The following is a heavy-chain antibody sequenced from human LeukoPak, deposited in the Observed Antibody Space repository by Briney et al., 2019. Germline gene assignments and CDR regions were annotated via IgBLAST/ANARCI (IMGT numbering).Heavy chain of an antibody. J-gene: IGHJ3*02. CDR1: GFTFRNYA. Sequence: GGSLRLSCAASGFTFRNYAMSWVRQAPGKGLEWVSTLSGNNGDTYNADSVKGRFTISRDNAKNSLYLQMNSLRAEDTAVYYCARAGDYYDSSGYYYGHAFDIWGQGTMVTVSS. V-gene: IGHV3-21*01. CDR3: ARAGDYYDSSGYYYGHAFDI. D-gene: IGHD3-22*01. CDR2: LSGNNGDT.